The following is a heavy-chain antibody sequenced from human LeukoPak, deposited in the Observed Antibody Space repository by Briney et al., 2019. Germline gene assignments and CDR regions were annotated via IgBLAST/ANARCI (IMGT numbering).Heavy chain of an antibody. CDR3: ARGGFTYGPATLGALDI. D-gene: IGHD5-18*01. CDR2: ISADGRMT. V-gene: IGHV3-74*01. CDR1: GFTFTDYW. J-gene: IGHJ3*02. Sequence: PGGSLRLSCAASGFTFTDYWMHWVRQAPGKGLVWVSRISADGRMTDYEDSVKGRFTVSRDNAKNTLYLQMNRVRAEDTAVYYCARGGFTYGPATLGALDIWGQGTMVPVS.